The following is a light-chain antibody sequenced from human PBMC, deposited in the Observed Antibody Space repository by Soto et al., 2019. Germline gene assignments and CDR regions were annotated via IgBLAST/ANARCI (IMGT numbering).Light chain of an antibody. CDR2: DTF. J-gene: IGKJ4*01. CDR3: QHRSNVPLT. Sequence: EIVLAQSPATLSLSPGERATLSCRASQSVRHYLAWYQQKPGQAPRLLIYDTFNRATGIPARFPGSGSGTAFTLTISSLDPEDFAAYYCQHRSNVPLTFGGGTKVEIK. CDR1: QSVRHY. V-gene: IGKV3-11*01.